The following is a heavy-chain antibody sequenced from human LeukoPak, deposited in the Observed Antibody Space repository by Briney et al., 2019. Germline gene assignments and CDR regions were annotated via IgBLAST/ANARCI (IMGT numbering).Heavy chain of an antibody. CDR1: GCTFTSYY. J-gene: IGHJ4*02. Sequence: ASVKVSCKASGCTFTSYYMHWVRHAPGQGLEWMGIINPSGGSTSYARKFQGRVTMTRDTSTSTVYMELSSLRSEDTAVYYCASLPYYYDSSGLEFYYWGQGTLVTVSS. CDR3: ASLPYYYDSSGLEFYY. CDR2: INPSGGST. D-gene: IGHD3-22*01. V-gene: IGHV1-46*01.